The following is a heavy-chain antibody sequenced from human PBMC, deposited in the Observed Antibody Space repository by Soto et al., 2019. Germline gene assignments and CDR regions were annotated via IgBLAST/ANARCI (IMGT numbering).Heavy chain of an antibody. J-gene: IGHJ4*02. CDR3: TRGPRPTSIGTGAF. CDR1: GFIFSMYW. CDR2: ITDDGSTT. D-gene: IGHD3-10*01. Sequence: QTGGSLRLSCETSGFIFSMYWMHWVRQVPGKGPQWVARITDDGSTTYYAASVEGRFTISRDNAKNALYLQMTSLRADDTAVYYCTRGPRPTSIGTGAFWGQGTLVTVSS. V-gene: IGHV3-74*01.